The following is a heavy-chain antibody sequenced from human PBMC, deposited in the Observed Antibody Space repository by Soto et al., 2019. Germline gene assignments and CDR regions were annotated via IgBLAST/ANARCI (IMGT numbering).Heavy chain of an antibody. CDR1: GFTFSSYA. J-gene: IGHJ4*02. CDR3: AKDFRKARIYYYGSGSYDY. CDR2: ISGSGGST. D-gene: IGHD3-10*01. V-gene: IGHV3-23*01. Sequence: GGALRLSCAASGFTFSSYAMSWVRQAPGKGLEWVSAISGSGGSTYYADSVKGRFTISRDNSKNTLYLQMNSLRAEDTAVYYCAKDFRKARIYYYGSGSYDYWGQGTLVTVSS.